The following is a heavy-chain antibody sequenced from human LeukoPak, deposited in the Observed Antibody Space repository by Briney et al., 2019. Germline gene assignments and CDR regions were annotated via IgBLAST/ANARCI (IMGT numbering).Heavy chain of an antibody. J-gene: IGHJ6*03. CDR1: GFTFSSYA. D-gene: IGHD4-11*01. CDR3: ARDQIEYSNYVYYYYYMDV. V-gene: IGHV3-30*09. Sequence: PGGSLRLSCAASGFTFSSYAMHWVRQAPGKGLEWVAVISYDGSNKYYADSVKGRFAISRDNSKNTLYLQMNSLRAEDTAVYYCARDQIEYSNYVYYYYYMDVWGKGTTVTVSS. CDR2: ISYDGSNK.